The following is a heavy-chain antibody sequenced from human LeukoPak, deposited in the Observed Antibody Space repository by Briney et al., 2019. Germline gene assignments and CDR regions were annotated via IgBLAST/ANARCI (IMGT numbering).Heavy chain of an antibody. CDR3: ARGDSSSWYGHYFDY. Sequence: SETLSLTCIVSGASISSYYWTWIRQPAGKGPEWIGRIYSTGSTNYNPSLKSRVTLSVDRSKNQFSLRLSSVTAADTAVYYCARGDSSSWYGHYFDYWGQGTLVTVSS. CDR2: IYSTGST. CDR1: GASISSYY. D-gene: IGHD6-13*01. J-gene: IGHJ4*02. V-gene: IGHV4-4*07.